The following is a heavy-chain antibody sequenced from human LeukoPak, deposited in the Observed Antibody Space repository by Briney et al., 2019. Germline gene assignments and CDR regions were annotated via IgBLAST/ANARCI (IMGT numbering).Heavy chain of an antibody. CDR1: GFTFNTYA. CDR2: IAYDGNNK. J-gene: IGHJ4*02. CDR3: ARDSNWGSTHY. D-gene: IGHD7-27*01. V-gene: IGHV3-30-3*01. Sequence: PGVSLRLSCAASGFTFNTYAMHWVRQAPGKGLEWVAVIAYDGNNKYYADSVRGRFTISRDNSKNTLYLQMNSLRAEDTAVYFWARDSNWGSTHYWGQGTLVTVSS.